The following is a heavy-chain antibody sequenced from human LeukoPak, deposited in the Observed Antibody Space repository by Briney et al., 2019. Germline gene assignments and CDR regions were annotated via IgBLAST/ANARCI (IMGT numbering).Heavy chain of an antibody. CDR3: ASTGVTIFGVKDY. CDR2: IYTSGST. D-gene: IGHD3-3*01. CDR1: GGSISSGSYY. Sequence: PSQTLSLTCTVSGGSISSGSYYWSWIRQPAGKGLEWIGRIYTSGSTNYNPSLKSRVTISVDTSKNQFSLKLSSVTAADTAVYYCASTGVTIFGVKDYWGQGTLVTVSS. J-gene: IGHJ4*02. V-gene: IGHV4-61*02.